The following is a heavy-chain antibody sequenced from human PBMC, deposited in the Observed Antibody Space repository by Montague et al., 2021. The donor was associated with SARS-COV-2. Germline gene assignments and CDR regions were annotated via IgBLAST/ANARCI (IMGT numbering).Heavy chain of an antibody. D-gene: IGHD1-26*01. CDR3: AHRRGLLLSDAFDI. Sequence: PALVKPTQTLTLTCTFSGFSLSTSGVGAGWIRQPPGKILEWLALIYWDDDKRYSPSLKSRLTITKDTSKNQVVLTMTNMDPVDTATYYCAHRRGLLLSDAFDIWGQGTMVTVSS. J-gene: IGHJ3*02. CDR1: GFSLSTSGVG. CDR2: IYWDDDK. V-gene: IGHV2-5*02.